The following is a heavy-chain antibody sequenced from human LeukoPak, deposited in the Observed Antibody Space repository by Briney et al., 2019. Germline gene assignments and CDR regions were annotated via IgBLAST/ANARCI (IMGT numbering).Heavy chain of an antibody. CDR3: ASDQEGFDY. J-gene: IGHJ4*02. CDR2: IYPRDGST. Sequence: ASVKVSCKASGYTFTSNYIHWVRQAPGQGLEGMGMIYPRDGSTSYAQKFQGRVTVTRDTSTSTVHMELSGLRSEDTAVYYCASDQEGFDYWGQGTLVTVSS. V-gene: IGHV1-46*01. CDR1: GYTFTSNY.